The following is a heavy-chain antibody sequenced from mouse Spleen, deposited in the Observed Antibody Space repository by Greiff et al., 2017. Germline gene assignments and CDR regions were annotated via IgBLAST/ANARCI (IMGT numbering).Heavy chain of an antibody. V-gene: IGHV1-69*02. CDR3: ARDSSGHGFAY. D-gene: IGHD3-2*01. J-gene: IGHJ3*01. Sequence: VQLQQSGAELVKPGASVKLSCKASGYTFTSYWMHWVKQRPGQGLEWIGEIDPSDSYTNYNQKFKGKATLTVDKSSSTAYMQLSSLTSEDSAVYYCARDSSGHGFAYWGQGTLVTVSA. CDR1: GYTFTSYW. CDR2: IDPSDSYT.